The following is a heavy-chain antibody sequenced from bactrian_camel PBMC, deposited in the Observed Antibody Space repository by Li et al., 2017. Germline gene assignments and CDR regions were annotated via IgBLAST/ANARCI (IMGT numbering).Heavy chain of an antibody. CDR1: GTTGSGYC. J-gene: IGHJ4*01. CDR2: ISKDDGST. D-gene: IGHD6*01. V-gene: IGHV3S1*01. Sequence: HVQLVESGGGTVQTGGSRRLSCEVSGTTGSGYCEAWVRQIQGSEREGVASISKDDGSTKFSADSVKGRFTISQDNAKNTVDLQLDSLKTEDTAMYYCAKAKTVVAGTSYPCEYNYWGQGTQVTVS. CDR3: AKAKTVVAGTSYPCEYNY.